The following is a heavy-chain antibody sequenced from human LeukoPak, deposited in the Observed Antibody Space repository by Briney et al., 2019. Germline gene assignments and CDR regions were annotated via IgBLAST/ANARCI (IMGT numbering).Heavy chain of an antibody. V-gene: IGHV3-23*01. D-gene: IGHD3-9*01. CDR3: AKDGTYYDILTHAFDI. CDR1: GFTFSSYA. Sequence: GGSLRLSCAASGFTFSSYAMSWVRQAPGKGLEWVSAISGSGGSTYYADSVKGRFTISRDNSKNTLYLQMNSLRAEDTAVYYCAKDGTYYDILTHAFDIWGQGTMVTVSS. J-gene: IGHJ3*02. CDR2: ISGSGGST.